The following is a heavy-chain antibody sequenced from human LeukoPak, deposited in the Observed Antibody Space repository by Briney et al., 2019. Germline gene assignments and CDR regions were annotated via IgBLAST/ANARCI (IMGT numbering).Heavy chain of an antibody. CDR1: GGSISSYC. J-gene: IGHJ5*02. CDR3: ARATPFCWFDP. CDR2: IYYSGST. D-gene: IGHD2-15*01. Sequence: SETLSLTCTVSGGSISSYCWSWIRQPPGKGLEWIGYIYYSGSTNYNPSLKSRVTISVDTSKKQFSLKLSSVTAADTAVYYCARATPFCWFDPWGQGTLVTVSS. V-gene: IGHV4-59*01.